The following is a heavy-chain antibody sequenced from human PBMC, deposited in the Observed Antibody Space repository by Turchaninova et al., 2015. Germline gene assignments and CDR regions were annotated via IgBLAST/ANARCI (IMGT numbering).Heavy chain of an antibody. J-gene: IGHJ4*02. CDR2: IYPGDSDT. CDR3: ARRADSSDYYIY. D-gene: IGHD3-22*01. CDR1: GYSFTTYG. V-gene: IGHV5-51*01. Sequence: EVQLVPSGAEVKKSGESLKISCKGSGYSFTTYGIGGVRQMPGKGLEGMGVIYPGDSDTRYSPSFQGQVIISADKSISTAYLQWSSLKASDTAMYYCARRADSSDYYIYWGQGTLVTVSS.